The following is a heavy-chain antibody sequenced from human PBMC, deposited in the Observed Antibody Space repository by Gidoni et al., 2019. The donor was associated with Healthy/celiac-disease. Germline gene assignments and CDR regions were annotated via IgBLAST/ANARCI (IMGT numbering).Heavy chain of an antibody. D-gene: IGHD2-15*01. Sequence: EVQLVESGGGLVQPGGSMRLSCAASGFTFSSYSMNWVRQAPGKGREWVSYISSSSSTIYYADSVKGRFTISRDNAKNSLYLQMNSLRDEDTAVYYCARRSSGTKGLIDYWGQGTLVTVSS. V-gene: IGHV3-48*02. J-gene: IGHJ4*02. CDR2: ISSSSSTI. CDR3: ARRSSGTKGLIDY. CDR1: GFTFSSYS.